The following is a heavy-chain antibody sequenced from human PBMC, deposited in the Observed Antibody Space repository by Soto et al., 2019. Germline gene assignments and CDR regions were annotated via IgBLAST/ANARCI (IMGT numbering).Heavy chain of an antibody. CDR1: GFSFISYW. CDR3: SKFKYSTSVRYLQH. CDR2: FYPGDSTS. V-gene: IGHV5-51*01. D-gene: IGHD6-6*01. J-gene: IGHJ1*01. Sequence: GESLKISCKTSGFSFISYWVAWVRQLPGKGLEWMGTFYPGDSTSTYSPSFQGQVTISVDKSISTAYLQLSSLKASDTAIYYCSKFKYSTSVRYLQHWGQGTPVTVSS.